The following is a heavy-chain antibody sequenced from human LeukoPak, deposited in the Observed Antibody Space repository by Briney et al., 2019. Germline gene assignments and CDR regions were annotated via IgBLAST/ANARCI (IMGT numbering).Heavy chain of an antibody. CDR3: ASDKSGYCSGGSCYWFDP. D-gene: IGHD2-15*01. CDR2: IIPIFGTA. J-gene: IGHJ5*02. CDR1: GGTFSNYA. Sequence: GASVKVSCKASGGTFSNYAISWVRQAPGQGLEWMGGIIPIFGTANYAQKFQGRVTITADESTSTAYMELSSLRSEDTAVYYCASDKSGYCSGGSCYWFDPWGQGTLVTVSS. V-gene: IGHV1-69*13.